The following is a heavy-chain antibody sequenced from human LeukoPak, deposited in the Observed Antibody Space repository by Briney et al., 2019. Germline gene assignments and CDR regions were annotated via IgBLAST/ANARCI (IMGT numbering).Heavy chain of an antibody. J-gene: IGHJ4*02. Sequence: TGGSLRLSCATSGFTFSSYSMNWVRQAPGQGLEWVSYITSTSETIYYADSVKGRFTISRDNAKNSLYLQMNSLRVEDTAVYYCARSLGAARWDWGQGTLVTVSS. V-gene: IGHV3-48*01. D-gene: IGHD1-26*01. CDR2: ITSTSETI. CDR1: GFTFSSYS. CDR3: ARSLGAARWD.